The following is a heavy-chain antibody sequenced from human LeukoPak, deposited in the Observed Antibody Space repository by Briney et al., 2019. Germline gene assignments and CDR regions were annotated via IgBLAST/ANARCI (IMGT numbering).Heavy chain of an antibody. CDR1: GLTFSSYG. J-gene: IGHJ4*02. CDR2: IGYDGSDK. Sequence: PGGSLRLCCAASGLTFSSYGMHWVLQAPGQGLVWGAVIGYDGSDKYYADSVKGRFTISRDNSNNTLHLQMNSLRAEDTAVYYCGRAMEVYQLLPDYWGQGTLVTVSS. CDR3: GRAMEVYQLLPDY. D-gene: IGHD2-2*01. V-gene: IGHV3-33*01.